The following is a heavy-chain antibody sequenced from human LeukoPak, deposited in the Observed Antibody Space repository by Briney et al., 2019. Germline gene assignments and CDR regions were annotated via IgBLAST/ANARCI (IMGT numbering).Heavy chain of an antibody. V-gene: IGHV3-49*04. CDR1: GFTFGDYA. CDR3: TRDWSVLRFLELFDY. J-gene: IGHJ4*02. D-gene: IGHD3-3*01. CDR2: IRSKAYGGTT. Sequence: GGSLRLSCTASGFTFGDYAMSWVRQAPGKGLEWVGFIRSKAYGGTTEYAASVKGRFTISRDDSKSIAYLQMNSLKTEDTAVYYCTRDWSVLRFLELFDYWGQGTLVTVSS.